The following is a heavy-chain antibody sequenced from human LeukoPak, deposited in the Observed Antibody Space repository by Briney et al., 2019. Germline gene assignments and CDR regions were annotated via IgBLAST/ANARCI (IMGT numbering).Heavy chain of an antibody. CDR1: GGAFSGNTYY. V-gene: IGHV4-39*01. D-gene: IGHD2-2*01. CDR2: IYYSGST. Sequence: SRTLSLTCTVSGGAFSGNTYYWGWIRQPPGKGLEWIGSIYYSGSTYYNPSLKSRVTISVDTSKKQFSLKLTSVAAADTAVYYCARHEAPVYCGSTDCYALGWFDPWGQGTLVSVSS. J-gene: IGHJ5*02. CDR3: ARHEAPVYCGSTDCYALGWFDP.